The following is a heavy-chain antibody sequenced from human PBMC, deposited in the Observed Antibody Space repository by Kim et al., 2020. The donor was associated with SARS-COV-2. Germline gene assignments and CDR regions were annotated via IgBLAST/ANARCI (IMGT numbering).Heavy chain of an antibody. V-gene: IGHV4-39*01. J-gene: IGHJ6*01. CDR3: ARTSGGYGRDYYYYGM. Sequence: SETLSLTCTVSGGSISSSSYYWGWIRQPPGKGLEWIGSIYYSGSTYYNPSLKSRVTISVDTSKNQFSLKLSSVTAADTAVYYCARTSGGYGRDYYYYGM. CDR2: IYYSGST. CDR1: GGSISSSSYY. D-gene: IGHD1-1*01.